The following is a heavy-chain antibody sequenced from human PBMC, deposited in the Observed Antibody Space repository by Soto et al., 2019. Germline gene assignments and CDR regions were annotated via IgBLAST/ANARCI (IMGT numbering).Heavy chain of an antibody. J-gene: IGHJ4*02. CDR2: IIPIFGTA. V-gene: IGHV1-69*13. CDR3: GREPSDYYDSSGYRDY. CDR1: GGTFSSYA. Sequence: SVKVSCKASGGTFSSYAISWVRQAPGQGLEWMGGIIPIFGTANYAQKFQGRVTITADESTSTAYMELSSLRSEDTAVYYCGREPSDYYDSSGYRDYWGQGTLVTVSS. D-gene: IGHD3-22*01.